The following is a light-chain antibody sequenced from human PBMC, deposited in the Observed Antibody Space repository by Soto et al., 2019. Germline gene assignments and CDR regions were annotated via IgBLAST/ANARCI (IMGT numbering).Light chain of an antibody. CDR3: QQYYASHKT. CDR2: GTS. J-gene: IGKJ1*01. V-gene: IGKV3-20*01. Sequence: EVVLTQSPGTLSLSPGERATLSCRASQSVSTTYLAWYQQKPGQAPRLVIYGTSNRAPGIPDRFSGSGSGTDFTLTISRLEPADFAVYYCQQYYASHKTFGQGTTVEIK. CDR1: QSVSTTY.